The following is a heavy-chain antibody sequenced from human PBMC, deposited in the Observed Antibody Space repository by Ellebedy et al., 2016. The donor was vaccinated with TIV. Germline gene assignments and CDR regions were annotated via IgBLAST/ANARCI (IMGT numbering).Heavy chain of an antibody. J-gene: IGHJ4*02. Sequence: GESLKISCKGSGYSFTRQWIGWVRQMPGKGLEWMGYIYPGYSDTRYSPSFQGQVTISVDKSISTAYLQWSSLKASDTAIYYCARGDRGSGWYWDKWGQGTLVTVSS. CDR1: GYSFTRQW. CDR2: IYPGYSDT. D-gene: IGHD6-19*01. V-gene: IGHV5-51*01. CDR3: ARGDRGSGWYWDK.